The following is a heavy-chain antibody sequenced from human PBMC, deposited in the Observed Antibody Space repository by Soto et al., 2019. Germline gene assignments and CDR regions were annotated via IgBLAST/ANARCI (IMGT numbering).Heavy chain of an antibody. CDR2: INPSGGST. CDR3: ARDGRDIVLVPAGWFDP. J-gene: IGHJ5*02. V-gene: IGHV1-46*01. Sequence: QVQLVQSGAEVKKPGASVKVSCKASGYTFTSYYMHWVRQAPGQGLEWMGIINPSGGSTSYAQKYQGRFTITRDTSTSTVYMELSSLRSEDTAVYYCARDGRDIVLVPAGWFDPWGQGTLVTVSS. D-gene: IGHD2-2*01. CDR1: GYTFTSYY.